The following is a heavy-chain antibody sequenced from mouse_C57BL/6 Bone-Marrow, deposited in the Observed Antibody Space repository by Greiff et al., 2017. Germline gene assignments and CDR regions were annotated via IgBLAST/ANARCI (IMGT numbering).Heavy chain of an antibody. D-gene: IGHD4-1*01. CDR1: GYTFTSYW. CDR3: ARSGPLGRSFDY. CDR2: INPTSGRT. V-gene: IGHV1-55*01. Sequence: QVQLQQPGAELVKPGASVKMSCKASGYTFTSYWITWVKQRPGQGLEWIGDINPTSGRTNYNEKFKSKAILTVDTSSNTAYMQLSRLTSEDSAVFYCARSGPLGRSFDYWGQGTTLTVSS. J-gene: IGHJ2*01.